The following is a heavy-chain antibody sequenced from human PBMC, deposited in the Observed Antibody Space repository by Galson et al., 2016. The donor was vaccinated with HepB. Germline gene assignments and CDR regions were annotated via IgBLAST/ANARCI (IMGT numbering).Heavy chain of an antibody. V-gene: IGHV5-51*01. Sequence: QSGAEVKKPGESLKISCKGSTXSFXXXWIXXXRQXXGKGLEWMGIIYPDDSDTRYSPSFRGQVTISADKSITTAYLQWSSLKASDTAMYYCARRTRGVAGTGFDYWGQGTQVTVSS. J-gene: IGHJ4*02. D-gene: IGHD3/OR15-3a*01. CDR2: IYPDDSDT. CDR3: ARRTRGVAGTGFDY. CDR1: TXSFXXXW.